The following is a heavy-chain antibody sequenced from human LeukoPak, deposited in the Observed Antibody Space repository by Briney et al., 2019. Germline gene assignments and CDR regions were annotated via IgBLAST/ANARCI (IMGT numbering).Heavy chain of an antibody. CDR3: GRDLFMIVVPGQNVLDY. CDR1: GFTFSTYG. J-gene: IGHJ4*02. V-gene: IGHV3-33*01. Sequence: PGRSLRLSCAASGFTFSTYGMHWVRQAQAKGLEWVAVIWYDGSNKYYADSVKGRFTISRDNSKNTLYLQMNSLRAEDTAVYYCGRDLFMIVVPGQNVLDYWGQGTLVTVSS. D-gene: IGHD3-22*01. CDR2: IWYDGSNK.